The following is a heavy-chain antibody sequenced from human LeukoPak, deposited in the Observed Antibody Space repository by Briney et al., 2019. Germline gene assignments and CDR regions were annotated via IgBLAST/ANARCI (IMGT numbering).Heavy chain of an antibody. D-gene: IGHD2-8*01. CDR1: GGTFSSYA. Sequence: SVKVSCKASGGTFSSYAISWVRQAPGQGLEWMGGIIPIFGTANYAQKFQGRVTITADESTSTAYMELSSLRSEDTAVYYCARDTGSNYCTNGVCSRDNWFDPWGQGTLVTVSS. CDR2: IIPIFGTA. CDR3: ARDTGSNYCTNGVCSRDNWFDP. J-gene: IGHJ5*02. V-gene: IGHV1-69*13.